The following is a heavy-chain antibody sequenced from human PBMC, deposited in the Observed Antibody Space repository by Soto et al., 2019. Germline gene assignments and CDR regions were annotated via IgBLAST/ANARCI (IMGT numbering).Heavy chain of an antibody. J-gene: IGHJ4*02. V-gene: IGHV3-53*01. D-gene: IGHD2-8*02. CDR3: ARGFYAGGRTLPFDY. CDR1: GFTVNTNY. CDR2: MYTGGTT. Sequence: EVQLVESGADLIQPGGSLRLSCAVSGFTVNTNYVTWVRQAPGKGLEWVSVMYTGGTTYYADSVKGRFTISRDNSKNTVYLQMNSLRAEDTAIYYCARGFYAGGRTLPFDYWGQGTLVTVSS.